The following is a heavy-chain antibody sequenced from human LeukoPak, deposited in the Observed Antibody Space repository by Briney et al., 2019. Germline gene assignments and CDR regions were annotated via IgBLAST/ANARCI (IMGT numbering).Heavy chain of an antibody. J-gene: IGHJ4*02. D-gene: IGHD6-13*01. Sequence: ASVKVSCKASGYTFTSYDINWVRQATGQGLEWMGWMNPNSGNTGYAQKFQGRVTMSGNTSISTAYMELSSLRSEDTAVYYCARALFIAAAGNIGLGYWGQGTLVTVSS. CDR1: GYTFTSYD. CDR3: ARALFIAAAGNIGLGY. CDR2: MNPNSGNT. V-gene: IGHV1-8*01.